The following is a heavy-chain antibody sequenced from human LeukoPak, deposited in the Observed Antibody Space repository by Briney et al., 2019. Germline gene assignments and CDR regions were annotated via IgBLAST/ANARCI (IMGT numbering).Heavy chain of an antibody. Sequence: SETLSLTCTVSGGSISSYYWSWIRQPAGKGLEWIGRIYTSGSTNYNPSLKSRVTMSVDTSENQFSLKLSSVTAADTAVYYCARDSPPFFGVEKDDAFDIWGQGTMVTVSS. CDR2: IYTSGST. J-gene: IGHJ3*02. CDR1: GGSISSYY. D-gene: IGHD3-3*01. V-gene: IGHV4-4*07. CDR3: ARDSPPFFGVEKDDAFDI.